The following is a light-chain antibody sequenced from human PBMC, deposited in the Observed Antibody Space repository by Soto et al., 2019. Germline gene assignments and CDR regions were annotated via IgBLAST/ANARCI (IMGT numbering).Light chain of an antibody. V-gene: IGKV1-39*01. CDR2: AAS. CDR3: QQSYSTLLT. CDR1: QSISSY. J-gene: IGKJ4*01. Sequence: DIQMTQSPSSLSASVGDRVTITCRTSQSISSYLNWYQQKPGKAPKLLIYAASSLQSGVPSRFSGSGSGTDFTLTFSSLQPEDFATYYCQQSYSTLLTFGGGTKVEIK.